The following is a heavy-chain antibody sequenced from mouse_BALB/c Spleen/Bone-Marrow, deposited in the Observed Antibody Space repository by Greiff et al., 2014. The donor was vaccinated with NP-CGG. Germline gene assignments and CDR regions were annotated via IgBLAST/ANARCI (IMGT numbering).Heavy chain of an antibody. V-gene: IGHV14-4*02. J-gene: IGHJ2*01. CDR3: DGRGHYDFDYFDY. CDR1: GFNIKDYY. Sequence: VQLKQSGAELVRSGASVKLSWTASGFNIKDYYMHWVQQRPEQGLEWIGCIDPENGDTEYAPNLQGKATMSTDKSHNTVYLQLSSLTSEDTAVYYCDGRGHYDFDYFDYWGQGTTLTVSS. D-gene: IGHD2-4*01. CDR2: IDPENGDT.